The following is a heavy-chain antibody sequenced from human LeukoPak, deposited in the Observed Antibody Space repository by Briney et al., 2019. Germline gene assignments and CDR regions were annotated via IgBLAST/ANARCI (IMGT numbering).Heavy chain of an antibody. CDR1: GFVFRNNA. CDR3: ARDTSSYPQFDD. CDR2: IWNDGNNK. V-gene: IGHV3-33*01. D-gene: IGHD3-16*02. Sequence: RSLRLSCTASGFVFRNNAMHWVRQAPGRGLEWVADIWNDGNNKYYADSVRGRFTISRDNSKNTLYLQMNSLRVDDTARYYCARDTSSYPQFDDWGQGTLVTVSS. J-gene: IGHJ4*02.